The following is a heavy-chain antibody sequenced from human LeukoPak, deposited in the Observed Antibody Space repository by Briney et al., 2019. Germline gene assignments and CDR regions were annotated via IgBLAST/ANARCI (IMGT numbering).Heavy chain of an antibody. CDR3: ARVPGGGTAAN. V-gene: IGHV4-61*01. Sequence: SEPLSLTCPVSGGSFSSDSYYWSWIRQPPGKGLEWIGYIYYSGSTNYNPSLKSRVTISVDTSKNQFSLKMSSVTAADTAVYYCARVPGGGTAANWGQGTMVTVSS. J-gene: IGHJ3*01. CDR1: GGSFSSDSYY. D-gene: IGHD1-7*01. CDR2: IYYSGST.